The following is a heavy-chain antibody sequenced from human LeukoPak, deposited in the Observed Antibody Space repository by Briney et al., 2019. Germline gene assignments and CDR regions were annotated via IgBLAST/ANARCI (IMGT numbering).Heavy chain of an antibody. Sequence: PSETLSLTCTVSGGSISSYYWSWIRQPPGKGLEWIGYIYYSGSTNYNPSLKSRSTISVDTSKYQFPLKLSSVTAADTAVYYYARRFSWIREIDYWGRGTLVTVSS. V-gene: IGHV4-59*08. CDR3: ARRFSWIREIDY. CDR2: IYYSGST. CDR1: GGSISSYY. D-gene: IGHD3-10*01. J-gene: IGHJ4*02.